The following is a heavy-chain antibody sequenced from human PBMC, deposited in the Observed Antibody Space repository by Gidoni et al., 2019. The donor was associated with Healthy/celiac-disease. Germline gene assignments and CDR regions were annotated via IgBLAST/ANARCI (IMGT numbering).Heavy chain of an antibody. CDR2: IIPIFGTA. V-gene: IGHV1-69*01. CDR3: ASCWNAQPYYYYGMDV. CDR1: GGTFSSYA. J-gene: IGHJ6*02. Sequence: QVQLVQSGAEVKKPGSSVQVSCKASGGTFSSYAISWVRQAPGQGLEWMGGIIPIFGTANYAQKFQGRVTITADESTSTAYMELSSLRSEDTAVYYCASCWNAQPYYYYGMDVWGQGTTVTVSS. D-gene: IGHD1-1*01.